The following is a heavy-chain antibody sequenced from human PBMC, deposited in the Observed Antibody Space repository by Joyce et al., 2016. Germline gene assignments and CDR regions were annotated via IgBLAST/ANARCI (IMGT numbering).Heavy chain of an antibody. CDR2: INPSGGST. D-gene: IGHD5-18*01. CDR1: GYTFTNYC. J-gene: IGHJ6*02. CDR3: ARDTAMATGYYYYGMDV. Sequence: QVQLVQSGAEVKKPGASVKVSCKAYGYTFTNYCMHWVRQAPGQGLGWVGIINPSGGSTNPAQKCQGRVTVTRDTSTSTVYMELSSLRSEDTAVYYCARDTAMATGYYYYGMDVWGQGTTVTVSS. V-gene: IGHV1-46*01.